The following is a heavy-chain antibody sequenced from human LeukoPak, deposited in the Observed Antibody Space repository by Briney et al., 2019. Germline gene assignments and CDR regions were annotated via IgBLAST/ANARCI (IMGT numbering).Heavy chain of an antibody. CDR3: ARSSGWKYNIDY. CDR1: GYTFTGYY. Sequence: GASVKVSCKASGYTFTGYYMHWVRQAPGQGLEWMGWINPNSGGTNYAQKFQGRVTMTRDTSISTAYMELSRLRSDGTAMYYCARSSGWKYNIDYWGQGTLVTVSS. V-gene: IGHV1-2*02. J-gene: IGHJ4*02. D-gene: IGHD6-19*01. CDR2: INPNSGGT.